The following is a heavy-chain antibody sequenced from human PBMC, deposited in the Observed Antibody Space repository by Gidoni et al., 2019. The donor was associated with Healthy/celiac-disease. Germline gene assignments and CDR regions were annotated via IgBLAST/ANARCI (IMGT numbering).Heavy chain of an antibody. Sequence: QVQLVESGGGVVQPGRSLRLSCAASGFTFSSYGMHWVRQAPGKGLEWVAVISYDGSNKYDADSVKGRFTISRDNSKNTLYLQMNSLRAEDTAVYYCAKVITIFGVVITNYGMDVWGQGTTVTVSS. CDR3: AKVITIFGVVITNYGMDV. D-gene: IGHD3-3*01. J-gene: IGHJ6*02. CDR2: ISYDGSNK. V-gene: IGHV3-30*18. CDR1: GFTFSSYG.